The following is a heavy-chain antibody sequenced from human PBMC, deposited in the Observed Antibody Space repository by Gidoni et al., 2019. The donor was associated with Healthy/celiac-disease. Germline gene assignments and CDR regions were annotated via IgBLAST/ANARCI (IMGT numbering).Heavy chain of an antibody. CDR2: ISGSGGST. CDR3: AKGASSITMIVVVITTFFDY. D-gene: IGHD3-22*01. V-gene: IGHV3-23*01. CDR1: GFTFSSLA. Sequence: EVQLLESGGGLVQPGGCLRLSCAASGFTFSSLAMSWVRQAPGKGLGWVSAISGSGGSTYYADSVKGRFTISRDNSKNTLYLQMNSLRAEDTAVYYCAKGASSITMIVVVITTFFDYWGQGTLVTVSS. J-gene: IGHJ4*02.